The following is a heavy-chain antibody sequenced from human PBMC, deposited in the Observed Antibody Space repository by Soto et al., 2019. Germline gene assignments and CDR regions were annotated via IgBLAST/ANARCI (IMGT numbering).Heavy chain of an antibody. D-gene: IGHD6-19*01. CDR3: SRGRIAVAGSYYFDY. J-gene: IGHJ4*02. CDR2: IIPILGIA. CDR1: GGTFSSYT. Sequence: QVQLVQSGAEVKKPGSSVKVSCKASGGTFSSYTISWVRQAPGQGLEWMGRIIPILGIANYAQKFQGRVTITADKSTSTAYMELSSLRSEDTAVYYCSRGRIAVAGSYYFDYWGQGTLVTVSS. V-gene: IGHV1-69*02.